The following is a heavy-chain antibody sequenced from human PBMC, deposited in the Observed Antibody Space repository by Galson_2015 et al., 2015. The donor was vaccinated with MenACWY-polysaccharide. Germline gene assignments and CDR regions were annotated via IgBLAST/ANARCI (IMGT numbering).Heavy chain of an antibody. V-gene: IGHV1-3*01. J-gene: IGHJ4*02. CDR3: ARGPYTNAWFRGHFES. Sequence: QSGAEVKKPGASVKVSCTASGYTFTSFAMHWLRQAPGQRPEWMGWIHVGNGDTKVSQKFQGRLTIARDTSATTAYMDLTSLTSEDTATYYCARGPYTNAWFRGHFESWGQGTLITVSS. CDR2: IHVGNGDT. D-gene: IGHD3-16*01. CDR1: GYTFTSFA.